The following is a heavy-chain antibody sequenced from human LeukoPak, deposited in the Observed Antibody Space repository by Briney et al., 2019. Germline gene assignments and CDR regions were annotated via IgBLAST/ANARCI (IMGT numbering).Heavy chain of an antibody. D-gene: IGHD4-17*01. CDR1: GGSISSGGYY. CDR3: AREGDYGDYIDAFDI. Sequence: SSETLSLTCTVSGGSISSGGYYWSWIRQHPGKGLEWIGYIYYSGSTYYNPSLKGRVTISVDTSKNQFSLKLSSVTAADTAVYYCAREGDYGDYIDAFDIWGQGTMVTVSS. V-gene: IGHV4-31*03. CDR2: IYYSGST. J-gene: IGHJ3*02.